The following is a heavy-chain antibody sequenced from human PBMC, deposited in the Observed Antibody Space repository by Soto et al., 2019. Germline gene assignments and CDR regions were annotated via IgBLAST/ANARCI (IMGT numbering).Heavy chain of an antibody. CDR3: ARDLGARSSSWADSDAFDI. V-gene: IGHV1-18*01. Sequence: ASVKVSCKASGYTFTSYGISWVQQAPGQGLEWMGWISAYNGNTNYAQKLQGRVTMTTDTSTSTAYMELRSLRSDDTAVYYCARDLGARSSSWADSDAFDIWGQGTMVTVS. D-gene: IGHD6-13*01. CDR2: ISAYNGNT. J-gene: IGHJ3*02. CDR1: GYTFTSYG.